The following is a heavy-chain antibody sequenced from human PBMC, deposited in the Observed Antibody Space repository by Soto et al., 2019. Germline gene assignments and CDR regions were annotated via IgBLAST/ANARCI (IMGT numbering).Heavy chain of an antibody. CDR3: ARRDGSGLYYYYMDV. V-gene: IGHV4-59*08. CDR2: IYYSGST. J-gene: IGHJ6*03. Sequence: PSETLSLTCTVSGGSISSYYLGWIRQPPGKGLEWIGYIYYSGSTNYNPSLKSRVTISVDTSKNQFSLKLSSVTAADTAVYYCARRDGSGLYYYYMDVWGKGTTVTVSS. D-gene: IGHD3-10*01. CDR1: GGSISSYY.